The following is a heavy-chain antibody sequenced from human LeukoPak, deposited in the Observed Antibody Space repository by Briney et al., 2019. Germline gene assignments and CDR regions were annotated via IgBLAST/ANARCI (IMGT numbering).Heavy chain of an antibody. J-gene: IGHJ4*02. CDR2: ISYDGSNK. V-gene: IGHV3-30-3*01. CDR3: AREGRQYSGSPWYFDY. CDR1: GFTFSSYA. D-gene: IGHD1-26*01. Sequence: GGSLRLSCAASGFTFSSYAMHWVRQAPGKGLEWVAFISYDGSNKYYADSVKGRFTISRDNSKNTLYLQMNSLKAEDTAVYYCAREGRQYSGSPWYFDYWGQGTLVTVSS.